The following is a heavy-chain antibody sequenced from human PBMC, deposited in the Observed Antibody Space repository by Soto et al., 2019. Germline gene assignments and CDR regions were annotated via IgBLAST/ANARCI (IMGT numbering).Heavy chain of an antibody. CDR2: IIPIFGTA. V-gene: IGHV1-69*13. CDR3: ARGITIFGVVTYYFDY. J-gene: IGHJ4*02. D-gene: IGHD3-3*01. Sequence: ASVKVSCKPSGGDFSSYSSSCVRHAPGQGLEWMGGIIPIFGTANYSQKFQGRVTITADESTSTAYMELSSLRSEDTAVYYCARGITIFGVVTYYFDYWGQGTMVTVSS. CDR1: GGDFSSYS.